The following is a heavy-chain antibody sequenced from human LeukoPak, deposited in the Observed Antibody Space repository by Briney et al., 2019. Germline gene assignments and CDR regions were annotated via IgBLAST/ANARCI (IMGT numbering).Heavy chain of an antibody. CDR3: ARGSGFYGMDV. D-gene: IGHD3-3*01. V-gene: IGHV3-30*04. CDR1: GFTFSSYA. CDR2: ISYDGSNK. J-gene: IGHJ6*04. Sequence: GRSLRLSCAASGFTFSSYAMHWVRRAPGKGLEWVAVISYDGSNKYYADSVKGRFTISRDNSKNTLYLQMNSLRAEDTAVYYCARGSGFYGMDVWGKGTTVTVSS.